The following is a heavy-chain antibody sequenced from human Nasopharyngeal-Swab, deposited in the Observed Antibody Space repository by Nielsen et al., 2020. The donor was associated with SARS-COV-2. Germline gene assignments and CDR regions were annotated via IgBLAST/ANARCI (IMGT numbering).Heavy chain of an antibody. CDR1: GYSFTSYW. CDR2: IYPGDSDT. V-gene: IGHV5-51*01. D-gene: IGHD3-22*01. J-gene: IGHJ6*02. CDR3: ARQYDSSGYYSYYYYGMDV. Sequence: GSLRLSCKGSGYSFTSYWIGWVRQMPGKGLEWMGIIYPGDSDTRYSPSFQGQVTISADKSISTAYLQWSSLKASDTAMYYCARQYDSSGYYSYYYYGMDVWGQGTTVTVSS.